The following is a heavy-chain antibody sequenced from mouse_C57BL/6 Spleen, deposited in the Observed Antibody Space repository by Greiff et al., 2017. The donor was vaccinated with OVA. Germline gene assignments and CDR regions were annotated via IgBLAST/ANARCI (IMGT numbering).Heavy chain of an antibody. Sequence: QVQLKESGPGILQSSQTLSLTCSFSGFSLSTSGMGVSWIRQPSGKGLEWLAHIYWDDDKRYNPSLKSRLTISKDTSRNKVFLKITSVDTADTATYYCARRADWAYAMDYWGQGTSVTVSS. V-gene: IGHV8-12*01. CDR2: IYWDDDK. CDR1: GFSLSTSGMG. J-gene: IGHJ4*01. CDR3: ARRADWAYAMDY. D-gene: IGHD4-1*01.